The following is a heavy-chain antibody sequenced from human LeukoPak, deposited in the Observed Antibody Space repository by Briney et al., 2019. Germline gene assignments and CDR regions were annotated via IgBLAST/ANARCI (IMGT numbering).Heavy chain of an antibody. CDR3: ARGGPGYYFDY. V-gene: IGHV3-21*01. CDR2: IGSSSTYI. D-gene: IGHD7-27*01. CDR1: GLTLSRYS. J-gene: IGHJ4*02. Sequence: GGAPRPSCAASGLTLSRYSLNWGPPAPGKGVEWVSSIGSSSTYIYYADSLKGRFTISRDNAKNSLFLQMNSLRAEDTAVYYCARGGPGYYFDYWGQGALVTVSS.